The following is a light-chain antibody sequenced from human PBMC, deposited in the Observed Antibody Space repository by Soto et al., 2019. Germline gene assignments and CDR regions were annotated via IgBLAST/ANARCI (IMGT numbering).Light chain of an antibody. Sequence: EVVLTQSPATLSLSPGERATLSCRASQNVSIYLAWYQQKPGQVPRLLIYDATNRAAGIPPRFSGSGSGTDFTLTISSLEPEDVAVYYCQQRYSWPPLTFGGGTKVEIK. CDR2: DAT. CDR3: QQRYSWPPLT. J-gene: IGKJ4*01. V-gene: IGKV3-11*01. CDR1: QNVSIY.